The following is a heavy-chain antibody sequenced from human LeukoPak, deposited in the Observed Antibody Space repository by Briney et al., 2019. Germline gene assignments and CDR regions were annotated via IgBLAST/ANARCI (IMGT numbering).Heavy chain of an antibody. D-gene: IGHD2-2*01. Sequence: GGSLRLSCVASGFTFSNNAMSWVRQAPGKGLEWVSVISASGGSTYYADSVKGRFTISRDNSKNTLYLQLNSLRAEDTAVYYCAKDLGYCSSTSCSWDYWGQGTLVTVSS. CDR1: GFTFSNNA. V-gene: IGHV3-23*01. CDR2: ISASGGST. J-gene: IGHJ4*02. CDR3: AKDLGYCSSTSCSWDY.